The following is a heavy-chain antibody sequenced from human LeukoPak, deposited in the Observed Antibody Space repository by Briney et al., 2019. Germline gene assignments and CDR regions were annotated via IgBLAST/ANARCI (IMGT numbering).Heavy chain of an antibody. D-gene: IGHD1-26*01. J-gene: IGHJ5*02. Sequence: PGGSLRLSCAASGFTFSSYAMSWVRQAPGKGLEWVSAISGSGGSTYYADSVKGRFTISRDNSKNTLYLQMNSLRAEDTALYYCAREYLYRYSGSYYGGGLDPWGQGTLVTVSS. CDR3: AREYLYRYSGSYYGGGLDP. CDR1: GFTFSSYA. V-gene: IGHV3-23*01. CDR2: ISGSGGST.